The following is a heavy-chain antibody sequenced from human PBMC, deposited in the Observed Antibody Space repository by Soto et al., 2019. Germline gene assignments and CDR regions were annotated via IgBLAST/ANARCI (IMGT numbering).Heavy chain of an antibody. J-gene: IGHJ6*02. CDR1: GWSGVSFSGYY. Sequence: SETLSLTSAANGWSGVSFSGYYWSWIRQPPGKGLEWIGEINHSGSTNYNPSLKSQVTISVDTPKNQFSLKLSSVTASDMSVYYCARVCGGDVHYGMDVLGQGSTVTFSS. V-gene: IGHV4-34*01. CDR3: ARVCGGDVHYGMDV. CDR2: INHSGST. D-gene: IGHD2-21*02.